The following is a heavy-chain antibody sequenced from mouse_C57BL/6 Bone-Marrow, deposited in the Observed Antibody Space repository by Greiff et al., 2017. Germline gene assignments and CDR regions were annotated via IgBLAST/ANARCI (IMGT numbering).Heavy chain of an antibody. CDR3: ARIGPVPRYFDV. Sequence: QVQLQQPGAELLKPGASVTLSCKASGYTFTSYWMLRAKQRPGQGLEWLGMIHPNSCSTNYNEKFKSKATLTVEKSSSTAYMQLSSLTSEDAAVYYGARIGPVPRYFDVGGTGTTVTVSS. D-gene: IGHD2-14*01. V-gene: IGHV1-64*01. J-gene: IGHJ1*03. CDR1: GYTFTSYW. CDR2: IHPNSCST.